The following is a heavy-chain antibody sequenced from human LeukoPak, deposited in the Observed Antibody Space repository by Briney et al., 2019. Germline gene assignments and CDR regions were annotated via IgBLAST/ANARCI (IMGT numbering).Heavy chain of an antibody. J-gene: IGHJ5*02. CDR1: GFTFSNAW. CDR3: ARDSPVVARYWFDP. Sequence: GGSLRLSCAASGFTFSNAWMSWVRQAPGKGLEWVAVIWYDGNNKYYADSVKGRFTISRDNSKNTLYLQMNSLRAEDTAVYYCARDSPVVARYWFDPWGQGTLVTVSS. CDR2: IWYDGNNK. V-gene: IGHV3-33*08. D-gene: IGHD2-15*01.